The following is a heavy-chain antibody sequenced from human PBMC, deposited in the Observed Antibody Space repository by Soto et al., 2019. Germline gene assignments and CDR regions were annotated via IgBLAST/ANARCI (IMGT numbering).Heavy chain of an antibody. J-gene: IGHJ3*02. CDR2: INREGTSS. V-gene: IGHV3-74*01. CDR3: VRDLYRRDDM. Sequence: EVQLVESGGGLVQPGGSLRLSCAASGFTFSSFWMHWVRQDPDKGLVWVSHINREGTSSDYADSVKGRFAIFSDNARNTLYLEMNSPRVEDTANYYCVRDLYRRDDMWGQGTMVTVSS. CDR1: GFTFSSFW.